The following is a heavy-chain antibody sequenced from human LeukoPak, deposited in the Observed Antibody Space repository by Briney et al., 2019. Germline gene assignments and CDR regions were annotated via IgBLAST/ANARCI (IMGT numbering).Heavy chain of an antibody. V-gene: IGHV1-46*01. CDR1: GYTFTSYY. J-gene: IGHJ4*02. D-gene: IGHD2-8*01. Sequence: ASVKVSCKASGYTFTSYYMHWVRQAPGQGLEWMGIINPSGGSTSYAQKFQGRVTITRDTTASTAYMGLSSLRSEDTAIYYCARVNGYSFDYWGQGALVTVS. CDR3: ARVNGYSFDY. CDR2: INPSGGST.